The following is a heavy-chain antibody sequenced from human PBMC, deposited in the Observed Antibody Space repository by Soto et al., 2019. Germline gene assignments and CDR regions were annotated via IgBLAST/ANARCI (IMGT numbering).Heavy chain of an antibody. CDR1: GLTFRSFT. D-gene: IGHD6-13*01. V-gene: IGHV3-21*01. J-gene: IGHJ5*02. Sequence: LRLSCAASGLTFRSFTMNWVRRAPGKGLEWVSTISSNSAYIYYTDALRGRFTISRDNAKNSLHLQMNSLRAEDTAVYYCTRDASRDSSARGWFDPWGPGTLVTVSS. CDR2: ISSNSAYI. CDR3: TRDASRDSSARGWFDP.